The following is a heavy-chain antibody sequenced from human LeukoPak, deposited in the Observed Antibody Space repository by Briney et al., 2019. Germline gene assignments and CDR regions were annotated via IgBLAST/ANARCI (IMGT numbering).Heavy chain of an antibody. J-gene: IGHJ3*02. CDR3: AREADCSGGNCYRGAFDI. V-gene: IGHV3-33*01. CDR1: GFTFSNYA. Sequence: GGSLRLSCAASGFTFSNYAMHWVRQAPGKGLEWVAVIWYDGSNDYYANSVKGRFAISRDNSKNTEYLQMNSLRAEDTAVYYCAREADCSGGNCYRGAFDIWGQGTMITVSS. CDR2: IWYDGSND. D-gene: IGHD2-15*01.